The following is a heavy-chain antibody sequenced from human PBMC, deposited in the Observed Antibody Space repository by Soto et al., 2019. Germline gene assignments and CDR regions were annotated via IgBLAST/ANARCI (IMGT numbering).Heavy chain of an antibody. J-gene: IGHJ4*02. CDR2: ISGSGGST. V-gene: IGHV3-23*01. Sequence: EVQLLESGGGLVQPGGSLRLSCAASGFTFSSYAMSWVRQAPGKGLEWVSAISGSGGSTYYADSVKGRFTISRDNSKNTLYLQMNSLRAEDTAVYYCAKDVYGSGSYYWDYFDYWGQGTLVTVSS. CDR1: GFTFSSYA. D-gene: IGHD3-10*01. CDR3: AKDVYGSGSYYWDYFDY.